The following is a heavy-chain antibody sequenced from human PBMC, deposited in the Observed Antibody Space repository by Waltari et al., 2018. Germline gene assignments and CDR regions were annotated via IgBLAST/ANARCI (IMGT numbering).Heavy chain of an antibody. V-gene: IGHV1-8*01. CDR3: ARGLRDLSGSYGVPAYYFDY. D-gene: IGHD1-26*01. CDR1: GYTFTSYD. Sequence: QVQLVQSGAEVKKPGASVKVSCKASGYTFTSYDINWVRQATGQGLEWMGWMNPNSGNKGYAQKFQGRVTMTRNTPISTAYMELSSLRSEDTAVYYCARGLRDLSGSYGVPAYYFDYWGQGTLVTVSS. CDR2: MNPNSGNK. J-gene: IGHJ4*02.